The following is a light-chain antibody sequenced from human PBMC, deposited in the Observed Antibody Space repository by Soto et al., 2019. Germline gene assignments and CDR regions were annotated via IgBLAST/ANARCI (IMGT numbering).Light chain of an antibody. Sequence: DIQMTQSPSTLSASVGDRFTITFRASQSISSWLAWYQQKPGKAPKLLIFAASSLQSGVPSRFSGSRSGPDFTLTISSLQPEDFATYYCQQSYSSPPTFGQGTKVDIK. CDR3: QQSYSSPPT. V-gene: IGKV1-39*01. CDR1: QSISSW. J-gene: IGKJ1*01. CDR2: AAS.